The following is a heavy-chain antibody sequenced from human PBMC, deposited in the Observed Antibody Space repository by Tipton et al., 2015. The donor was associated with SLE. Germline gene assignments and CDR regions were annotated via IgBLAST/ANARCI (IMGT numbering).Heavy chain of an antibody. Sequence: SLRLSCAASGFTFSSYWMSWVRQAPGKGLEWVSVIYSGGSTYYADSVKGRFTISRDNSKNTLYLQINSLRAEDTAVYYCAKRAVAGDYFDYWGQGTLVTVSS. CDR1: GFTFSSYW. D-gene: IGHD6-19*01. CDR3: AKRAVAGDYFDY. J-gene: IGHJ4*02. V-gene: IGHV3-53*01. CDR2: IYSGGST.